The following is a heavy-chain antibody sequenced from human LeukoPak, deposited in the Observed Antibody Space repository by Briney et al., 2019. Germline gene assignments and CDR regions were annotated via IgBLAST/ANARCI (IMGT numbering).Heavy chain of an antibody. CDR3: ARVPLSSSSGYFDY. CDR1: GGSISSYY. J-gene: IGHJ4*02. D-gene: IGHD6-6*01. Sequence: PSETLSLTCTVSGGSISSYYWSWIRQPPGKGLEWIGSIYYSGSTYYNPSLKSRVTISVDTSKNQFSLKLSSVTAADTAVCYCARVPLSSSSGYFDYWGQGTLVTVSS. V-gene: IGHV4-39*07. CDR2: IYYSGST.